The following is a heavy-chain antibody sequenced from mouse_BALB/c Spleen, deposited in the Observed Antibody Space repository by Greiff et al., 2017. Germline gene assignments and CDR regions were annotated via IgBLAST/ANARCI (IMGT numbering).Heavy chain of an antibody. V-gene: IGHV5-12-1*01. CDR3: ARHDWDGYYFDY. CDR1: GFAFSSYD. J-gene: IGHJ2*01. Sequence: DVKLVESGGGLVKPGGSLKLSCAASGFAFSSYDMSWVRQTPEKRLEWVAYISSGGSYTYYPDSVKGRFTISRDNAKNTLYLQMSSLKSEDTAMYYCARHDWDGYYFDYWGQGTTLTVSS. CDR2: ISSGGSYT. D-gene: IGHD4-1*01.